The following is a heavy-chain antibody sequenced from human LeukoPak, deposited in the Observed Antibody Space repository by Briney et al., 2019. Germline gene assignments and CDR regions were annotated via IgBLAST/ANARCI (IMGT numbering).Heavy chain of an antibody. D-gene: IGHD5-18*01. CDR2: MNPNSGNT. V-gene: IGHV1-8*03. J-gene: IGHJ4*02. CDR3: ARGGKRAYSYGNDY. Sequence: GASVKVSCKASGYTFTSYDINWVRQATGHGLEWMGWMNPNSGNTGYAQKFQGRVTITRNTSISTAYMELSSLRSEDTAVYYCARGGKRAYSYGNDYWGQGTLVTVSS. CDR1: GYTFTSYD.